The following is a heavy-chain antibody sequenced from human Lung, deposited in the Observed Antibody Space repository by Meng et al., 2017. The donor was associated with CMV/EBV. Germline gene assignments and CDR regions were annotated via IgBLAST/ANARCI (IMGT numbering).Heavy chain of an antibody. D-gene: IGHD3-3*01. V-gene: IGHV3-23*01. Sequence: SXAASGFTFSSYAMSWVRQAPGKGLEWVSAISGSGGSTYYADSVKGRFTISRDNSKNTLYLQMNSLRVEDTAVYYCAKEAGWGLTRFLEWLSGLDYWGQGTLVXVSS. CDR1: GFTFSSYA. CDR2: ISGSGGST. J-gene: IGHJ4*02. CDR3: AKEAGWGLTRFLEWLSGLDY.